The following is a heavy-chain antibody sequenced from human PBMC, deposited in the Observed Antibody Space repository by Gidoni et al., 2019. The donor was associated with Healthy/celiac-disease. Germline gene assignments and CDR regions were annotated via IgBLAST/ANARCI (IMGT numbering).Heavy chain of an antibody. CDR1: GFTVSSNY. Sequence: EVQLVEAGGGLIQPGGSLRLSCAASGFTVSSNYMSWVRQAPGKGLEWVSVIYSGGSTYYADSVKGRFTISRDNSKNTLYLQMNSLRAEDTAVYYCARDTYYYDSSGFRGDAFDIWGQGTMVTVSS. CDR3: ARDTYYYDSSGFRGDAFDI. D-gene: IGHD3-22*01. V-gene: IGHV3-53*01. J-gene: IGHJ3*02. CDR2: IYSGGST.